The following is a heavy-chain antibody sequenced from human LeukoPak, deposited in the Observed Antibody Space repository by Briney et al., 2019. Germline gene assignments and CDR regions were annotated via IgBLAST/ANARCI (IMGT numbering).Heavy chain of an antibody. CDR3: VRHRDWNYDY. Sequence: GASLKISCKGSGDSFTTYWIGWVRQMPGKGLEWMGIIYLGDSDTRYSPSFQGQVTISADKSVNTAYLQWSSLKASDTAMYYCVRHRDWNYDYWGQGTLVTVSS. CDR1: GDSFTTYW. V-gene: IGHV5-51*01. D-gene: IGHD3/OR15-3a*01. J-gene: IGHJ4*02. CDR2: IYLGDSDT.